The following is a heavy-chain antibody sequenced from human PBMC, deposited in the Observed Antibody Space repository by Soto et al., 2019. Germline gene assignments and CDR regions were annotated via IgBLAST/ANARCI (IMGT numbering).Heavy chain of an antibody. CDR1: GFTFSSYA. D-gene: IGHD5-18*01. CDR2: ISGSGGST. J-gene: IGHJ6*02. Sequence: VQLVESGGGVGQPGRYLRLSCAASGFTFSSYAMSWVRQAPGKGLEWVSGISGSGGSTYYADSVKGRFTISRDNSKNTLYLQTNSLRAEDTAVYYCAKERGYNYGYDAMDVWGQGTPVTVSS. CDR3: AKERGYNYGYDAMDV. V-gene: IGHV3-23*04.